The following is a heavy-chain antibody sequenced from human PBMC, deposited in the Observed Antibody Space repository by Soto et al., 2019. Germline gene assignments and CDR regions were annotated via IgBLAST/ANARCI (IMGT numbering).Heavy chain of an antibody. CDR2: IYSGGST. CDR3: AREKGVVPAAMRPDYYYYYMDV. D-gene: IGHD2-2*01. J-gene: IGHJ6*03. CDR1: GFTVSSNY. Sequence: GGSLRLSCAASGFTVSSNYMSWVRQAPGKGLEWVSVIYSGGSTYYADSVKGRFTISRDNSKNTLYLQMNSLRAEDTAVYYCAREKGVVPAAMRPDYYYYYMDVWGKGTTVTVSS. V-gene: IGHV3-66*01.